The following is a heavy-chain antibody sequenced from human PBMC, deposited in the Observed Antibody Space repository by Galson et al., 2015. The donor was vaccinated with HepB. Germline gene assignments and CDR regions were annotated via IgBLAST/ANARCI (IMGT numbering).Heavy chain of an antibody. CDR1: GFTFSSYG. CDR3: AKEFNSGSYPDAFDI. D-gene: IGHD1-26*01. J-gene: IGHJ3*02. V-gene: IGHV3-30*18. CDR2: ISYDGSNK. Sequence: SLRLSCAASGFTFSSYGMHWVRQAPGKGLEWVAVISYDGSNKYYADSVKGRFTISRDNSKNTLYLQMNSLRAEDTAVYYCAKEFNSGSYPDAFDIWGQGTMVTVSS.